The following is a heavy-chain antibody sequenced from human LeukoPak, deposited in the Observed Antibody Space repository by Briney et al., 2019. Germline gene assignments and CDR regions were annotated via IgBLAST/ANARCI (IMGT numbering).Heavy chain of an antibody. CDR3: ARLRVRPSQMTTVSTFDN. Sequence: GGSLRLSCAASGFNFGSHWMTWVRQAPGKGLEWVANIKQDGSEKYYVDSVKGRFTISRDNAKNSLYLQMNSLRVEDTAVYYCARLRVRPSQMTTVSTFDNWGQGTLVTVSS. J-gene: IGHJ4*02. V-gene: IGHV3-7*01. CDR1: GFNFGSHW. D-gene: IGHD4-17*01. CDR2: IKQDGSEK.